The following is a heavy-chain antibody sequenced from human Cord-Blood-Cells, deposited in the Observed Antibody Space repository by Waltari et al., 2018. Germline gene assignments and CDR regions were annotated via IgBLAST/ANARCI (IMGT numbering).Heavy chain of an antibody. D-gene: IGHD3-9*01. Sequence: QVQLQESGPGLVKPSETLSLPCTVPGGSIRSYYWRWIRPPAGKGLEWIGRIYTSGSTNYNPSLKSRVTMSVDTSKNQFSLKLSSVTAADTAVYYCAREPYDILTGYYFDYWGQGTLVTVSS. J-gene: IGHJ4*02. CDR3: AREPYDILTGYYFDY. V-gene: IGHV4-4*07. CDR2: IYTSGST. CDR1: GGSIRSYY.